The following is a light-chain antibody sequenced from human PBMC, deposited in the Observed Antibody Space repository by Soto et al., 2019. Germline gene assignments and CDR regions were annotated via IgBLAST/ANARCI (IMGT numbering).Light chain of an antibody. V-gene: IGKV3-20*01. J-gene: IGKJ1*01. CDR1: QNVNSNH. CDR2: GPS. CDR3: HQFGSSPQT. Sequence: EIVLTHSPGTLSLSPGERATLSCRASQNVNSNHIAWYQQKPGQAPRLLIYGPSSRATGIPERFSGSGSGTDFTLTISRLEPEDFAVYFCHQFGSSPQTFGHGTKVEIK.